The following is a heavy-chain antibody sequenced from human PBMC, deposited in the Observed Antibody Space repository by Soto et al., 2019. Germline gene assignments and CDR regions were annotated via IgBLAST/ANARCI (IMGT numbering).Heavy chain of an antibody. CDR3: ARGPPTSCSGGNCYSHYFDY. CDR1: GYTFTSYG. Sequence: QVQLVQSGAEVKKPGASVKVSCKASGYTFTSYGISWVRQAPGQGLEWMGWISAYSGSTKYAQKLQDRVTMTTDTSPNIAYMELRSLRSDDTAIYYCARGPPTSCSGGNCYSHYFDYWGQGTLVTVSS. D-gene: IGHD2-15*01. CDR2: ISAYSGST. V-gene: IGHV1-18*01. J-gene: IGHJ4*02.